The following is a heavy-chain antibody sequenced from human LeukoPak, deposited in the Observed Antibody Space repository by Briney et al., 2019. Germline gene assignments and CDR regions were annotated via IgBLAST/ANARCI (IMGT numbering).Heavy chain of an antibody. Sequence: KTSETLSLTCTVSGGSISSYYWSWIRQPPGKGLEWIAYTYYSGSTNYNPSLKSRVTISVDTSKNQFSLKLSSVTAADTAVYYCARHPPKSFFDYWGQGTLVTVSS. J-gene: IGHJ4*02. CDR1: GGSISSYY. CDR2: TYYSGST. V-gene: IGHV4-59*08. D-gene: IGHD1-26*01. CDR3: ARHPPKSFFDY.